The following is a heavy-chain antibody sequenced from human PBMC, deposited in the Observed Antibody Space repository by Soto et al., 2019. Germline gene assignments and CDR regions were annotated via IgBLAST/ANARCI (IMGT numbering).Heavy chain of an antibody. CDR2: ITYDGSNK. J-gene: IGHJ4*02. V-gene: IGHV3-30*18. Sequence: QVQLVESGGGVVQSGRSLRLSCAASGFIFHNYGMHWVRQAPGKGLEWVAVITYDGSNKYYADSVKGRFTISRDNSRDTGTLYLQMNSVSTEDTAVYYCANVDYSSGWYGYFDSWGQGPLVTVSS. D-gene: IGHD6-19*01. CDR1: GFIFHNYG. CDR3: ANVDYSSGWYGYFDS.